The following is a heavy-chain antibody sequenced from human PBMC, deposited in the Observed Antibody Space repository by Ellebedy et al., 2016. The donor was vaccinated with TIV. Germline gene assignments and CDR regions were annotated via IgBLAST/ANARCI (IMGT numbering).Heavy chain of an antibody. D-gene: IGHD5-18*01. V-gene: IGHV3-23*01. CDR3: AKRTALPNDAFDF. J-gene: IGHJ3*01. CDR1: GLTFINYG. Sequence: GESLKISCEVSGLTFINYGMHWVRQAPGKGLEWVSTIVGSGDTTYYADSVRGRVTTSRDNSKKTLSLQMNGLRAEDTAVYFCAKRTALPNDAFDFWGQGTMVTVSS. CDR2: IVGSGDTT.